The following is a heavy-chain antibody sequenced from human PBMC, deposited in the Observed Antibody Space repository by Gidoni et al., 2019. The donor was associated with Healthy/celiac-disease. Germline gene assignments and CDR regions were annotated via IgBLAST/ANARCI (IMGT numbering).Heavy chain of an antibody. D-gene: IGHD3-22*01. V-gene: IGHV3-11*06. CDR3: ARGESSGYYLSDDAFDI. CDR1: GFTFSDYY. CDR2: ISSSSSYT. Sequence: QVQLVESGGGLVKPGGSLRLSCAASGFTFSDYYMSWIRQAPGKGLEWVSYISSSSSYTNYADSVKGRFTISRDNAKNSLYLQMNSLRAEDTAVYYCARGESSGYYLSDDAFDIWGQGTMVTVSS. J-gene: IGHJ3*02.